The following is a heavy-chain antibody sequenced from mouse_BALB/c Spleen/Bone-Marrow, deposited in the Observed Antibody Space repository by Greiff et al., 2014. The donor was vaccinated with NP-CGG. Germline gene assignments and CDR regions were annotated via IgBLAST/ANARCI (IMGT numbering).Heavy chain of an antibody. J-gene: IGHJ2*01. V-gene: IGHV5-12-2*01. CDR2: ISSGGGST. CDR3: ARHGGSRGYCFDY. Sequence: EVKVVESGGGLVQPGGSLKLSCAASGFTFSSYTMSWVRQTPEKRLEWVGYISSGGGSTYYPDTVKGRFTISRDNAKNTLYLQMSSLKSEDTAMYYCARHGGSRGYCFDYWGQGTTLTVSS. D-gene: IGHD1-1*01. CDR1: GFTFSSYT.